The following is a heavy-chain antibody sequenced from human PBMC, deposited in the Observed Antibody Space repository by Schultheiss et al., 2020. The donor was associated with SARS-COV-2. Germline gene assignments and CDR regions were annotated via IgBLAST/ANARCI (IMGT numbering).Heavy chain of an antibody. CDR1: GGSFSGYY. V-gene: IGHV4-34*01. D-gene: IGHD2-2*02. CDR2: INHSGST. J-gene: IGHJ6*02. CDR3: ARVVPIPWADYYYYGMDV. Sequence: SETLSLTCAVYGGSFSGYYWGWIRQPPGKGLEWIGEINHSGSTNYNPSLKSRVTISVDTSKNQFSLKLSSVTAADTAVYYCARVVPIPWADYYYYGMDVWGQGTTVTVSS.